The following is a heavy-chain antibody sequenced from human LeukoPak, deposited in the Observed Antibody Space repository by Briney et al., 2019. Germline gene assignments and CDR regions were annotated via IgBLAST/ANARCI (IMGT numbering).Heavy chain of an antibody. CDR1: GGSVSISNYY. CDR3: SRHAHSPSYEF. CDR2: IYYSGNT. Sequence: PSETLPLTCTVSGGSVSISNYYWGWVRQPPGKGLEWVGSIYYSGNTYYNPSLKSRVTISVDTSQNQFSLKLFSSTAADTAVYYCSRHAHSPSYEFWGQGILVTVSS. D-gene: IGHD3-3*01. J-gene: IGHJ4*02. V-gene: IGHV4-39*01.